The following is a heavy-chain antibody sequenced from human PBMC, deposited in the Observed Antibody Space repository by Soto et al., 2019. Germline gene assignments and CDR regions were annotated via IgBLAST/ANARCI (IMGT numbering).Heavy chain of an antibody. CDR1: GGTFSSFL. CDR3: ILDCTSMSCYGYLGVDV. Sequence: ASVKVSCKASGGTFSSFLMGWVRQAPGQGPEWMGGIIPVFGTATYAQKFQGRVTITADDSTSTVYMELSGLKSEDTAVYYCILDCTSMSCYGYLGVDVWGQGTTVTVSS. D-gene: IGHD2-2*01. J-gene: IGHJ6*02. CDR2: IIPVFGTA. V-gene: IGHV1-69*13.